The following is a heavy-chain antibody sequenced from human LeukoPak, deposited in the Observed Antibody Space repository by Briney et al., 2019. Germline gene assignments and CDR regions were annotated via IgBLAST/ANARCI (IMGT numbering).Heavy chain of an antibody. J-gene: IGHJ5*02. V-gene: IGHV3-21*01. D-gene: IGHD2-2*01. Sequence: PGGSLRLSCAASEFTFSSYSMNWVRQAPGKGLEWVSSISSSSSYIYYADSVKGRFTISRDNAKNSLYLQMNSLRAEDTAVYYCARSTSYCSSTSCYSGWFDPWGQGTLVTVSS. CDR3: ARSTSYCSSTSCYSGWFDP. CDR2: ISSSSSYI. CDR1: EFTFSSYS.